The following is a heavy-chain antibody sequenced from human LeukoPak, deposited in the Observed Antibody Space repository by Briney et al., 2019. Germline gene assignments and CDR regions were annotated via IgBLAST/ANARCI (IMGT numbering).Heavy chain of an antibody. Sequence: SDTLSLTCTVSGASISDYYWSWIRQSAGKGLEWIGRISTTGSTYYNPSFQSRVTMSADPSKTLFFLRLRSVTAADTAVYYCAGGLLWFGELLPHYFDYWGQGTLVTVSS. J-gene: IGHJ4*02. V-gene: IGHV4-4*07. CDR1: GASISDYY. CDR2: ISTTGST. D-gene: IGHD3-10*01. CDR3: AGGLLWFGELLPHYFDY.